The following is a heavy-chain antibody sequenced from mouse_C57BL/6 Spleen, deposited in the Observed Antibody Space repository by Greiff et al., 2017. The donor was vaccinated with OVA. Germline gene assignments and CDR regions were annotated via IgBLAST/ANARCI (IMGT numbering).Heavy chain of an antibody. Sequence: QVQLQQSGAELVRPGSSVKLSCKASGYTFTSYWMDWVKQRPGQGLEWIGNIYPSDSETHYNQKFKDKATLTVDKSSSTAYMQLSSLTSEDSAVYYCARQGFLLPYAMDYWGQGTSVTVSS. CDR2: IYPSDSET. CDR3: ARQGFLLPYAMDY. J-gene: IGHJ4*01. D-gene: IGHD2-1*01. CDR1: GYTFTSYW. V-gene: IGHV1-61*01.